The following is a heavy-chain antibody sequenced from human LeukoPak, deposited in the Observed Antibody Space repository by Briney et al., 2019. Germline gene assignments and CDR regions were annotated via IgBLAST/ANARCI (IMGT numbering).Heavy chain of an antibody. CDR2: INHNGNVN. J-gene: IGHJ6*02. V-gene: IGHV3-7*03. CDR3: ARGGGLDV. D-gene: IGHD3-16*01. CDR1: GFTFSSYW. Sequence: GGSLRLSCAASGFTFSSYWANWARQAPGKGLEWVASINHNGNVNYYVDSVKGRFTISRDNAKNSLYLQMSNLRAEDTAVYFCARGGGLDVWGQGATVTVSS.